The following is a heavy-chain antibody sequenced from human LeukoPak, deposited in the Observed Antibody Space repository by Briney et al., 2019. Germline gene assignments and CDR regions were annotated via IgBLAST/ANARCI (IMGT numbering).Heavy chain of an antibody. V-gene: IGHV3-66*01. J-gene: IGHJ4*02. CDR3: ASRPGGGSGPMPLDY. Sequence: PGGSLRLSCAASGFTVSGKFMTWVRQAPGKGLDWVSVIFYGGSTYYAESVKGIFTISRDISRNTLYLQMNSMRVENTAVYYCASRPGGGSGPMPLDYWGQGTLVTVSS. D-gene: IGHD3-10*01. CDR1: GFTVSGKF. CDR2: IFYGGST.